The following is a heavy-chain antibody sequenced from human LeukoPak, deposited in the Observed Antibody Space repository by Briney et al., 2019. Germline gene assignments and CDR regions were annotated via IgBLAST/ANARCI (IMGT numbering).Heavy chain of an antibody. CDR3: ARAARRPYSGSYYSAY. Sequence: ASVKVSCKASEYTFTSYYMHWVRQAPGQGLEWMGIINPSGGSTSYAQKFQGRVTVTRDTSTSTVYMELSSLRSEDTAVYYCARAARRPYSGSYYSAYWGQGTLVTVSS. J-gene: IGHJ4*02. D-gene: IGHD1-26*01. CDR1: EYTFTSYY. V-gene: IGHV1-46*01. CDR2: INPSGGST.